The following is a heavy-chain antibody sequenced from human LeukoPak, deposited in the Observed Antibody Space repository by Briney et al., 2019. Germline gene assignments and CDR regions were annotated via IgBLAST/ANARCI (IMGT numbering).Heavy chain of an antibody. J-gene: IGHJ4*02. Sequence: ASVKVSCKAPGGTFSSYAISWVRQAPGQGLEWIGGIIPIFGTANYAQKFQGRVTITTDESTSTAYMELSSLRSEDTAVYYCARGFPYYYDSSGYLFDYWGQGTLVTVSS. CDR1: GGTFSSYA. CDR3: ARGFPYYYDSSGYLFDY. D-gene: IGHD3-22*01. CDR2: IIPIFGTA. V-gene: IGHV1-69*05.